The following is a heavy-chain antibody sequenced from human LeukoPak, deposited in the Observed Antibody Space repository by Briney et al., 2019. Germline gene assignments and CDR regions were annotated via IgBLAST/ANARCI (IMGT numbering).Heavy chain of an antibody. Sequence: SETLSLTCTVSGDSISSYHWSWIRQPPGKGLEWIGYIYDSGSTNYNPSLKNRVTISVDTSKNQFSLKLSSVTAADTAVYYCARAGEAQDAFDIWGQGTMVTVSS. CDR2: IYDSGST. CDR3: ARAGEAQDAFDI. V-gene: IGHV4-59*12. D-gene: IGHD3-10*01. CDR1: GDSISSYH. J-gene: IGHJ3*02.